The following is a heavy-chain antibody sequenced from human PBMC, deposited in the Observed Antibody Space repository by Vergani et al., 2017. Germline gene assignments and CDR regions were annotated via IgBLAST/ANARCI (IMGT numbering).Heavy chain of an antibody. CDR3: AKVGRSEVAGTFCAFDI. D-gene: IGHD6-19*01. J-gene: IGHJ3*02. Sequence: EVQLLESGGDLVQPGGSLRLSCAASGFTFIMHAMSWVRQAPGKGLEWVSTLSASDRRTYYADSVKGRFTISRDISKNTLFLHMNSLRPEDTAVYYCAKVGRSEVAGTFCAFDIWGQGTMVTVSS. CDR1: GFTFIMHA. V-gene: IGHV3-23*01. CDR2: LSASDRRT.